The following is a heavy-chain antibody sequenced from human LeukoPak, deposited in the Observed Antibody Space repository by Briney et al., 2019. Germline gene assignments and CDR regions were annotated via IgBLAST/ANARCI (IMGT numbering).Heavy chain of an antibody. CDR2: IRYDGTNK. Sequence: PGGSLRHSCAASGFTFSTYGIHWVRQAPGKGLEWVAFIRYDGTNKWYADSVKGRFTISRDNSKNTLYLQMNSLRVEDTAVYHCAKDRDYGDYPSAYYYYMDVWGNGTTVTVSS. V-gene: IGHV3-30*02. J-gene: IGHJ6*03. CDR1: GFTFSTYG. D-gene: IGHD4-17*01. CDR3: AKDRDYGDYPSAYYYYMDV.